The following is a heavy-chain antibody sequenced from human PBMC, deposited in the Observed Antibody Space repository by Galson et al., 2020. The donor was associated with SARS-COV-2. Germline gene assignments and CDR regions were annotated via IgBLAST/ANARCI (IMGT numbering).Heavy chain of an antibody. CDR2: ISSSSSYI. Sequence: GGSLRLSCAASGFTFSSYSMNWVRQAPGKGLEWVSSISSSSSYIYYADSVKGRFTISRDNAKNSLYLQMNSLRAEDTAVYYCASYVAIAAAGGDYWGQGTLVTVSS. D-gene: IGHD6-13*01. V-gene: IGHV3-21*01. J-gene: IGHJ4*02. CDR3: ASYVAIAAAGGDY. CDR1: GFTFSSYS.